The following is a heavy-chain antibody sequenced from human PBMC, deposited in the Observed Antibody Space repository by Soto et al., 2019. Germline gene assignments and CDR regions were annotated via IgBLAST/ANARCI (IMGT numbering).Heavy chain of an antibody. CDR1: GYTFTANY. Sequence: ASVKVSCKASGYTFTANYIHWVRQAPGQGLEWMGWMNPDSGGTDYAQNFQGRVTMTRDTSISTAYMELNRLRSDDTAIYFCARGRDSGVIDYWGQGTQVTVSP. D-gene: IGHD2-15*01. V-gene: IGHV1-2*02. CDR2: MNPDSGGT. J-gene: IGHJ4*02. CDR3: ARGRDSGVIDY.